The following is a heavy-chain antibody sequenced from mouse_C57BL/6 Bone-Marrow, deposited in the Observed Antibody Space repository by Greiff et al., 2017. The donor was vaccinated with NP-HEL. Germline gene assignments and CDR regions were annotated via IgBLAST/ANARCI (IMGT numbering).Heavy chain of an antibody. Sequence: EVKLMESGGGLVKPGGSLKLSCAASGFTFSSYAMSWVRQTPEKRLEWVATISDGGSYTYYPDNVKGRFTLSRDNAKNNLYLQMSHLKSEDTAMYYCARDTAQGQAWFAYWGQGTLVTVSA. CDR1: GFTFSSYA. V-gene: IGHV5-4*01. CDR2: ISDGGSYT. CDR3: ARDTAQGQAWFAY. D-gene: IGHD3-2*02. J-gene: IGHJ3*01.